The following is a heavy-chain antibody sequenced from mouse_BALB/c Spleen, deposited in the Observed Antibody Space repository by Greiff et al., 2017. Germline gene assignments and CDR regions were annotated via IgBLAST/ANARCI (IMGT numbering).Heavy chain of an antibody. V-gene: IGHV1-9*01. J-gene: IGHJ4*01. CDR3: GREGDDYAMDY. D-gene: IGHD3-3*01. Sequence: VQLQQSGAELMKPGASVKISCKATGYTFSSYWIEWVKQRPGHGLEWIGEILPGSGSTNYNEKFKGKATLTVDKSSSTAHMELLSLTSEDSAVYYCGREGDDYAMDYWGQGTSVTVSS. CDR1: GYTFSSYW. CDR2: ILPGSGST.